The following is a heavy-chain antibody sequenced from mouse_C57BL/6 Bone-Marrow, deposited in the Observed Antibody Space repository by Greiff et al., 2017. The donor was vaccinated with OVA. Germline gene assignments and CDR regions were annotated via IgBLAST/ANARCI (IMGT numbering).Heavy chain of an antibody. D-gene: IGHD3-2*02. V-gene: IGHV1-26*01. CDR2: INPNNGGT. CDR3: ARSVRSPDSSGYVFAY. J-gene: IGHJ3*01. Sequence: EVQLQQSGPELVKPGASVKISCKASGYTFTDYYMNWVKQSHGKSLEWIGDINPNNGGTSYNQKFKGKATLTVDKSSSTAYMELRSLTSEDSAVYYCARSVRSPDSSGYVFAYWGQGTLVTVSA. CDR1: GYTFTDYY.